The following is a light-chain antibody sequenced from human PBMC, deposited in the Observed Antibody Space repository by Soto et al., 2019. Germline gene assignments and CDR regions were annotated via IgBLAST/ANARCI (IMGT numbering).Light chain of an antibody. CDR1: QSVDNRY. CDR2: GTS. V-gene: IGKV3-20*01. CDR3: QQYVNLPWT. J-gene: IGKJ1*01. Sequence: EIVLTQSPGTLSLSPGQRATLSCRASQSVDNRYFAWYQQIPGQAPRLLIFGTSNRATGIPDRFSGSGSGSGTDFTLTISRLQPEDFAVYYCQQYVNLPWTFGQGTKVDIK.